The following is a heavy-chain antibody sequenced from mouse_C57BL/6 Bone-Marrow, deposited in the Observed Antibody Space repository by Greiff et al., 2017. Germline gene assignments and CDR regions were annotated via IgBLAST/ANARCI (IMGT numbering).Heavy chain of an antibody. CDR2: IDPENGDT. CDR3: TTPIYYAMDY. Sequence: ESGAELVRPGASVKLSCTASGFNIKDDYMHWVKQRPEQGLEWIGWIDPENGDTEYASKFQGKATITADTSSNTAYLQLSSLTSEDTAVYYCTTPIYYAMDYWGQGTSVTVSS. J-gene: IGHJ4*01. V-gene: IGHV14-4*01. CDR1: GFNIKDDY.